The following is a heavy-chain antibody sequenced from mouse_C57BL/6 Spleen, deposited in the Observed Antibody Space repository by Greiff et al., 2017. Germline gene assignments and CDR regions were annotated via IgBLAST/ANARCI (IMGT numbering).Heavy chain of an antibody. D-gene: IGHD2-3*01. CDR2: IDPSDSYT. CDR1: GYTFTSYW. Sequence: QVQLQLPGAELVMPGASVKLSCKASGYTFTSYWMHWVKQRPGQGLEWIGEIDPSDSYTNYNQKFKGKSTLTVDKSSSTAYMQLSSLTSEDSAVYYCARNDVYAMDYWGQGTSVTVSS. CDR3: ARNDVYAMDY. V-gene: IGHV1-69*01. J-gene: IGHJ4*01.